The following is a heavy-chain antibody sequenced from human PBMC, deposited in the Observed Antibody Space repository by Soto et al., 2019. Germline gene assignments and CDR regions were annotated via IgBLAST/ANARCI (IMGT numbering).Heavy chain of an antibody. Sequence: GGSLRLSCAASGFTFSSYGMHWVRQAPGKGLEWVAVIWYDGSNKYYADSVKGRFTISRDNSKNTLYLQMNSLRAEDTAVYYCARDPGAGVIYYYYGMDVWGQGTTVTVSS. V-gene: IGHV3-33*01. CDR3: ARDPGAGVIYYYYGMDV. CDR1: GFTFSSYG. D-gene: IGHD3-3*01. CDR2: IWYDGSNK. J-gene: IGHJ6*02.